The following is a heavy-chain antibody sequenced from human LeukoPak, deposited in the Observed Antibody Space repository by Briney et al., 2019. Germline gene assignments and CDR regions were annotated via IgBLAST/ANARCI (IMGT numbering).Heavy chain of an antibody. D-gene: IGHD3-22*01. V-gene: IGHV1-2*02. CDR1: GYTVTSYN. CDR2: INPNSGGT. J-gene: IGHJ4*02. Sequence: ASVKVSCKASGYTVTSYNMHWVRQAPGQGLEWMGWINPNSGGTNYAQKFQGRVTMTRDTSISTAYMELSRLRSDDAAVYYCARVHSSGYSGIVNYWGQGTLVTVSS. CDR3: ARVHSSGYSGIVNY.